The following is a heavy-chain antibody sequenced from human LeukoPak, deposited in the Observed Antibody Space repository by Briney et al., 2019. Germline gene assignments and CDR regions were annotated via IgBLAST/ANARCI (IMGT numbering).Heavy chain of an antibody. V-gene: IGHV3-33*06. J-gene: IGHJ3*02. D-gene: IGHD3-16*01. CDR1: GFTFSSYG. Sequence: GRSLRLSCAASGFTFSSYGMHWVGQAPGKGLEWVAVIWYGGSNKYYADSVKGRFTITRDNYKNTLYLQMNSLRAEDTAVYYCEKDGGGAGAFDIWGQGTMVTVSS. CDR2: IWYGGSNK. CDR3: EKDGGGAGAFDI.